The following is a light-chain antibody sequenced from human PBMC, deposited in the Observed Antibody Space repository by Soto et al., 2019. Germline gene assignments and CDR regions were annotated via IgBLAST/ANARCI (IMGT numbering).Light chain of an antibody. CDR1: QSVSGTY. J-gene: IGKJ1*01. CDR3: QQYGTSRWT. CDR2: GAS. V-gene: IGKV3-20*01. Sequence: EIVLTQSPGTLSLSPGERATLSCRASQSVSGTYLAWYQQKPGQAPRLLIYGASSRATGIPDRFSGSGSGTSFTLNISRLGAEDFAVYYCQQYGTSRWTFGQGTKVEIK.